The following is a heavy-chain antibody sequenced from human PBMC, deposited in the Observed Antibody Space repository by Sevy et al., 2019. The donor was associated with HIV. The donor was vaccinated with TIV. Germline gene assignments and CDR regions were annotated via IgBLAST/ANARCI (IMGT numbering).Heavy chain of an antibody. CDR2: ISYDRSNK. Sequence: GGSLRLSCAASGFTFSSYAMHRVRQAPCKGLEWVAVISYDRSNKYYAVSVKGRFTISRDNSKNTLYLQMNSLRAEDTAVYYCARDVKTTLCGSYFFSSGIGYWGQGTLVTVSS. V-gene: IGHV3-30-3*01. J-gene: IGHJ4*02. CDR3: ARDVKTTLCGSYFFSSGIGY. D-gene: IGHD1-26*01. CDR1: GFTFSSYA.